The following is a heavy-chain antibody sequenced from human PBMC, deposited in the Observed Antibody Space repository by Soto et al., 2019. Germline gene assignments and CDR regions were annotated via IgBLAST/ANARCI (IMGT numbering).Heavy chain of an antibody. CDR2: IYYSGST. CDR3: PRRVYSNAAGFDP. J-gene: IGHJ5*02. V-gene: IGHV4-39*01. D-gene: IGHD6-13*01. Sequence: PSETLSLTCTVSGGSISSSSYYWGWIRQPPGKGLEWIGSIYYSGSTYYNPSLKSRVTISVDTSRNQFSLKLSSVTAADTAVYYCPRRVYSNAAGFDPWGQGTLVTISS. CDR1: GGSISSSSYY.